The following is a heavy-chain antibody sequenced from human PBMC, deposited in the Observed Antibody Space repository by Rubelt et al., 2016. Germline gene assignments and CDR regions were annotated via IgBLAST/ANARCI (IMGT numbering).Heavy chain of an antibody. Sequence: IKSKTDGGTTDYAAPVKGRFTISRDDSKNTLYLQMNSLKTEDTVVYYCTTDSFGFDYWGQGTLVTVSS. J-gene: IGHJ4*02. V-gene: IGHV3-15*01. D-gene: IGHD3-3*01. CDR2: IKSKTDGGTT. CDR3: TTDSFGFDY.